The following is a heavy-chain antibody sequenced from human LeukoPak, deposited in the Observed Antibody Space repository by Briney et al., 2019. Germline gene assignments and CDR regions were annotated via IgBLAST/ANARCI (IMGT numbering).Heavy chain of an antibody. CDR1: GGSISSDSYY. CDR2: IYYSGST. J-gene: IGHJ4*02. CDR3: VRRAYGSGSYPADY. D-gene: IGHD3-10*01. V-gene: IGHV4-39*01. Sequence: PSETLSLTCTVSGGSISSDSYYWGWVRQPPGKGPEWIGSIYYSGSTYYNPSLKSRVTISVDTSKNQFSLKLTSVTAADTSMYYCVRRAYGSGSYPADYWGQETLVTVSS.